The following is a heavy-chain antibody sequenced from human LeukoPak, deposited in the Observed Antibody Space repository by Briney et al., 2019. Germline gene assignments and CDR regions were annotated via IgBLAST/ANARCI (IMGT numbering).Heavy chain of an antibody. CDR3: AREDGDYVDWFDP. D-gene: IGHD4-17*01. CDR2: ISGSGGST. CDR1: GFTFSSYA. J-gene: IGHJ5*02. V-gene: IGHV3-23*01. Sequence: GGSLRLSCAASGFTFSSYAMSWVRQAPGKGPEWVSAISGSGGSTYYADSVKGRFTISRDNAKNTLYLQMNSLRAEDTAVYYCAREDGDYVDWFDPWGQGTLVTVSS.